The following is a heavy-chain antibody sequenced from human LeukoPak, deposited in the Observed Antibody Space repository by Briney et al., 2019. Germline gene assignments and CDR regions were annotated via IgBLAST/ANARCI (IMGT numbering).Heavy chain of an antibody. CDR3: ARGEPPIGYSSSWYLRYFDY. CDR2: LNNNGDRT. D-gene: IGHD6-13*01. J-gene: IGHJ4*02. CDR1: RFTFSTYA. Sequence: PGGSLRLSCAASRFTFSTYAMSWVRQAPGKGLEWVSGLNNNGDRTYYADSVQGRFTISRDNSKNTLYLQMNSLRAEDTAVYYCARGEPPIGYSSSWYLRYFDYWGQGTLVTVSS. V-gene: IGHV3-23*01.